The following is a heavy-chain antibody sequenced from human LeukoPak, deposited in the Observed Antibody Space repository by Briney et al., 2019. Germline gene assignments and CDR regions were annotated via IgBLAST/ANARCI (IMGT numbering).Heavy chain of an antibody. CDR3: ARDGTRGWGYYFDY. Sequence: GGSLRLSCAASGFTFSSYAMHWVRQAPGKGLEWVPFISYDGSNKYYADSVKGRFTISRDNSKNTLYLQMNSLRAEDTAVYYCARDGTRGWGYYFDYWGQGTLVTVSS. D-gene: IGHD3-16*01. J-gene: IGHJ4*02. V-gene: IGHV3-30-3*01. CDR1: GFTFSSYA. CDR2: ISYDGSNK.